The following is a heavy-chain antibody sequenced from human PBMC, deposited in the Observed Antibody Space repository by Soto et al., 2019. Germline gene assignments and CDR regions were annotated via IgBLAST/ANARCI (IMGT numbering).Heavy chain of an antibody. D-gene: IGHD1-26*01. V-gene: IGHV4-39*01. CDR2: IYYSGST. CDR1: GGSISSSSYY. CDR3: ASTEWELQTYGMDV. J-gene: IGHJ6*02. Sequence: QLQLQESGPGLVKPSETLSLTCTVSGGSISSSSYYWGWIRQPPGKGLEWIGSIYYSGSTYYNPSLKSRVTISVDTSKNQFSLKLSSVTAADTAVYYCASTEWELQTYGMDVWGQGTTVTVSS.